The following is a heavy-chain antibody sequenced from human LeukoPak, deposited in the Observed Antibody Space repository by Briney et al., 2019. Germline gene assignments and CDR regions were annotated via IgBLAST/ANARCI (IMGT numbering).Heavy chain of an antibody. CDR1: GGSISSGDYY. D-gene: IGHD6-19*01. CDR3: ARDGSGSYYFDY. J-gene: IGHJ4*02. V-gene: IGHV4-30-4*08. Sequence: SETLSLTCTVCGGSISSGDYYWSWIRQPPGKGLEWIGYIYYSGSTYYNPSLKSRVTISVDTSKNQFSLKLSSVTAADTAVYYCARDGSGSYYFDYWGQGTLVTVSS. CDR2: IYYSGST.